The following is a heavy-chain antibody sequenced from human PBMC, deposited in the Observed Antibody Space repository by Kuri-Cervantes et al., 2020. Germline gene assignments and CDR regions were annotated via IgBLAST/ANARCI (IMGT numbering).Heavy chain of an antibody. V-gene: IGHV1-69*13. Sequence: SVKVSCKASGGTFSSYAIRWVRQAPGQGLEWRGGIIPSFGTANYAQKFQGRVTITADASTSTAYMELSSLRSEDAAVYYCEAGVVGEINWFDSWGQGTLVTVSS. J-gene: IGHJ5*01. CDR1: GGTFSSYA. D-gene: IGHD3-16*01. CDR3: EAGVVGEINWFDS. CDR2: IIPSFGTA.